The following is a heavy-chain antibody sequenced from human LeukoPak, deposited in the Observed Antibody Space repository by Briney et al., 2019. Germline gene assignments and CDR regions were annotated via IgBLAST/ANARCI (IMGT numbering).Heavy chain of an antibody. CDR3: ATTHYSGSYDY. J-gene: IGHJ4*02. Sequence: SETLSLTCTVSGGPISSYYWSWIRQPPGKGLEWIGYIYYSGSTNYNPSLKSRVTISVDTSKNQFSLKLSSVTAADTAVYYCATTHYSGSYDYWGQGTLVTVSS. D-gene: IGHD1-26*01. V-gene: IGHV4-59*01. CDR2: IYYSGST. CDR1: GGPISSYY.